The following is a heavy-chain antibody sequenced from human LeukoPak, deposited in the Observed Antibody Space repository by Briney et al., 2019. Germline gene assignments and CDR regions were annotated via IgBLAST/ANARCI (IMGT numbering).Heavy chain of an antibody. CDR1: GGSISSYY. V-gene: IGHV4-59*01. D-gene: IGHD1-7*01. CDR2: IYYSGST. CDR3: ARDNWNYGSSMDV. J-gene: IGHJ6*02. Sequence: SETLSLTCTVSGGSISSYYWSWIRQPPGKGMEWIGYIYYSGSTNYNPSLKSRVTISVDTSKNQFSLKLSSVTAADTAVYYCARDNWNYGSSMDVWGQGTTVTVSS.